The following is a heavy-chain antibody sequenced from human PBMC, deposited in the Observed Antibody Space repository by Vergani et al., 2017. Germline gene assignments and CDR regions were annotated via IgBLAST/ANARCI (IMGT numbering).Heavy chain of an antibody. CDR2: IWYDGSNK. CDR3: TRALYDVGSGYDSRDAFDI. Sequence: QVQLVESGGGVVQPGRSLRLSCAASGFTFSSYVMHWVRQAPGKGLEWVAVIWYDGSNKYYADSVRGRFTISRDNSKNTLYLQMNSLRAEDTAVYYCTRALYDVGSGYDSRDAFDIWGQGTMVTVSS. D-gene: IGHD3-3*01. CDR1: GFTFSSYV. V-gene: IGHV3-33*01. J-gene: IGHJ3*02.